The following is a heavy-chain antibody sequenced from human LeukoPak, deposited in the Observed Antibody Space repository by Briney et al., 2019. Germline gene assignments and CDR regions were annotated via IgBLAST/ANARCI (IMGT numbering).Heavy chain of an antibody. V-gene: IGHV3-23*01. Sequence: GGSLRLSCAASGFTFSSYVMTWVRQAPGKGLEWVSVISGSGEIIWYADSVRGRFTISRDNSKNTLYLHMNSLRAKDTGMYYCARKVPGEAAALGDYWGQGTLVTVSS. CDR1: GFTFSSYV. CDR3: ARKVPGEAAALGDY. J-gene: IGHJ4*02. D-gene: IGHD6-13*01. CDR2: ISGSGEII.